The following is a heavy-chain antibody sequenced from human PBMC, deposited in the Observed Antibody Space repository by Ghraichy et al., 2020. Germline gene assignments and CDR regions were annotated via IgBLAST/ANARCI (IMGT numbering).Heavy chain of an antibody. V-gene: IGHV3-21*01. J-gene: IGHJ4*02. Sequence: GGSLRLSCAASGFSFSSYSMHWVRQAPGKGLEWVSSISSKSHYIYHKDSMKGRFTISRDNTKNSLYLQMNSLTAEDSAVYYCARERLYYYDGSGHYYFDCWGQGTLVNVSS. CDR1: GFSFSSYS. CDR3: ARERLYYYDGSGHYYFDC. D-gene: IGHD3-22*01. CDR2: ISSKSHYI.